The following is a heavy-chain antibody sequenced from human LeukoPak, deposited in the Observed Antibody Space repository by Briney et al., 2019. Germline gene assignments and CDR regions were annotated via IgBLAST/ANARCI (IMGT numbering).Heavy chain of an antibody. J-gene: IGHJ4*02. CDR2: ISYDGSNS. Sequence: GGSLRLSCAASGFTFSTYGMHWVRQAPGKGLEWVAVISYDGSNSYYADSVKGRFTISRDNSKNTPYLQVNSLRAEDTAVYYCARDIWVVVPAALDYWGQGTLVTVSS. D-gene: IGHD2-2*01. V-gene: IGHV3-30*03. CDR3: ARDIWVVVPAALDY. CDR1: GFTFSTYG.